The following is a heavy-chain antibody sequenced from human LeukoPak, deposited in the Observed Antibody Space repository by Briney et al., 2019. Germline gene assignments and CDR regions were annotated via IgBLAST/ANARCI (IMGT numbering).Heavy chain of an antibody. CDR2: IYSGGNT. Sequence: GGSLRLSCAASGFSVSNNYMSWVRQAPGRGLEWVSAIYSGGNTHYADSVRGRFTISRDNTENTLYLQMDRLSDEDTAIYYCARDPSPFHSWGQGTLVTVSS. CDR1: GFSVSNNY. J-gene: IGHJ4*02. CDR3: ARDPSPFHS. V-gene: IGHV3-53*01.